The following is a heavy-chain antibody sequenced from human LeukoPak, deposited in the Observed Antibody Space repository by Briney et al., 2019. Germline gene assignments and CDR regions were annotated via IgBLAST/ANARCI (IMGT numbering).Heavy chain of an antibody. V-gene: IGHV3-23*01. CDR1: RFTFSSYA. CDR2: ISGSGGSI. D-gene: IGHD1-26*01. J-gene: IGHJ4*02. CDR3: AKVWGSYSTGYFDY. Sequence: PGGSLRLSCAAPRFTFSSYAMNWVRQAPGKGLEWVSAISGSGGSIYYTDSVKGRFTISRDNSKNTLYLQMNSLRAEDTAVYYCAKVWGSYSTGYFDYWGQGTLVTVSS.